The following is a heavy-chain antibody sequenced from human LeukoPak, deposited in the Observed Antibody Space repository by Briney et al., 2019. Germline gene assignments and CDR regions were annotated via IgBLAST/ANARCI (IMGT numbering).Heavy chain of an antibody. CDR1: GFTFDDYA. CDR3: ATLRSDSSGWYYFDY. D-gene: IGHD6-19*01. J-gene: IGHJ4*02. V-gene: IGHV3-9*01. Sequence: GGSLRLSCAASGFTFDDYAMHWVRHAPGKGLEWVSGISWNSGSIGYADSVKGRFTISRDNAKNSLYLQMNSLRAEDTAVYYCATLRSDSSGWYYFDYWGQGTLVTVSS. CDR2: ISWNSGSI.